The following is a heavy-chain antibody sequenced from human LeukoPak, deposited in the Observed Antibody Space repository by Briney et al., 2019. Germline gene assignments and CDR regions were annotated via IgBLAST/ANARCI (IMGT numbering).Heavy chain of an antibody. J-gene: IGHJ4*02. D-gene: IGHD5-18*01. CDR3: AKGGYSYGYLKFYFDY. Sequence: TGGSLRLSCAASGFTFSSYAMSWVRQAPGKGLEWVSAISGSGGSTYYADSVKGRFTISRDNSKNTLYLQMNSLRAEDTAVYYCAKGGYSYGYLKFYFDYWGQGTLVTVSS. CDR1: GFTFSSYA. V-gene: IGHV3-23*01. CDR2: ISGSGGST.